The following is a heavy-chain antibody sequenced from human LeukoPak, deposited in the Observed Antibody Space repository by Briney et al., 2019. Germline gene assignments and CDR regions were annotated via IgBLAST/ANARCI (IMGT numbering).Heavy chain of an antibody. V-gene: IGHV3-15*01. CDR3: TTYQPYYFDY. Sequence: PEGSLRLSCAASGFTFSNDWMSWVRQAPGKGLEWVGRIKSKADGGTTDYAAPVKGRFTISRDDSKNTLFPQMNSLKTEDTAVYYCTTYQPYYFDYSGQGTLVTVPS. J-gene: IGHJ4*02. CDR2: IKSKADGGTT. CDR1: GFTFSNDW.